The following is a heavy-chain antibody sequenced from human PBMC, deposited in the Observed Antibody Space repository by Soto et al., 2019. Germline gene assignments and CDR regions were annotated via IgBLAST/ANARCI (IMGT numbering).Heavy chain of an antibody. CDR1: GDSMNNYY. Sequence: QVQLQESGPGLVKPSETLSLTCTVSGDSMNNYYWSWIRQTPGKGLEGIGYIFPTGATEYTPSLKSRITMSVDTSKSQFSLKVTTVTAADTAVYYCARQPVAPGLRYFDSWGQGTLVTVSS. J-gene: IGHJ4*02. CDR3: ARQPVAPGLRYFDS. D-gene: IGHD5-12*01. V-gene: IGHV4-4*08. CDR2: IFPTGAT.